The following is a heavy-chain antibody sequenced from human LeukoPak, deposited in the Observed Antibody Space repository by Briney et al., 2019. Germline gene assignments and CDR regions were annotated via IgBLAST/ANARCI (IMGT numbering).Heavy chain of an antibody. CDR3: ARSVPYGTTWYGRSDC. CDR1: GFTFNNYA. CDR2: ISGSGGTT. J-gene: IGHJ4*02. Sequence: GGSLRLSCAASGFTFNNYAMNWVRQAPGKGLEWVSVISGSGGTTYYADSVKGRFTISRDNAMNSLYLQMDSLRVEDTAIYYCARSVPYGTTWYGRSDCWGQGTQVTVSS. V-gene: IGHV3-23*01. D-gene: IGHD6-13*01.